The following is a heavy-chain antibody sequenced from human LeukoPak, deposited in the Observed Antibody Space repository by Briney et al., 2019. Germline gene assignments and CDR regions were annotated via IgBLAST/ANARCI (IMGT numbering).Heavy chain of an antibody. J-gene: IGHJ4*02. Sequence: GGSLRLSCAAFGFSFNDHAMSWVRQAPGKGLEWVSGINGNGASTYYSDSVKGRFTISRDNSKNTVYLRMSSLRADDTATYYCAKDQTYSYYYLDSWGQGALVTVSS. CDR2: INGNGAST. CDR1: GFSFNDHA. CDR3: AKDQTYSYYYLDS. V-gene: IGHV3-23*01. D-gene: IGHD5-18*01.